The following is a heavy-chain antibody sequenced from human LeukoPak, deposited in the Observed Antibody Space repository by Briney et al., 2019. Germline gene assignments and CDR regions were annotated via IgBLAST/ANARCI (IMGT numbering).Heavy chain of an antibody. CDR2: IYYSGST. V-gene: IGHV4-39*01. D-gene: IGHD5/OR15-5a*01. CDR3: ARHHVYSVFDY. Sequence: SETLSLTCIVSGGSITSSSYWGWIRQPPGKGLEWIGSIYYSGSTYYNPSLKSRVTISVDTSKNQFSLKLSSVTAADTAVCYCARHHVYSVFDYWGQGTLVTVSS. CDR1: GGSITSSSY. J-gene: IGHJ4*02.